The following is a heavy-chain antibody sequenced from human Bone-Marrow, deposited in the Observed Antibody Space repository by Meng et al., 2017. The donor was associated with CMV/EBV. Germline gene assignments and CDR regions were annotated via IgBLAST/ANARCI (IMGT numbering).Heavy chain of an antibody. J-gene: IGHJ2*01. D-gene: IGHD2-2*01. CDR3: ARPARIDCSSTSCYAENWYFDL. CDR2: IYPGDSDT. V-gene: IGHV5-51*01. CDR1: GYSFTSYW. Sequence: GESLKISCKGSGYSFTSYWIGWVRQMPGKGLEWMGIIYPGDSDTRYSPSFQGQVTISADKSISTAYLQWSSLKASDTAMYYCARPARIDCSSTSCYAENWYFDLWGRGTLVTVSS.